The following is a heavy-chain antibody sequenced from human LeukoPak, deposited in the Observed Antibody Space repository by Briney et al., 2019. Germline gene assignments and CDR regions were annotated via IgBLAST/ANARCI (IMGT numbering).Heavy chain of an antibody. CDR1: GFTFSSYI. J-gene: IGHJ2*01. CDR3: KQKTAYEILTGSRRYFDL. Sequence: VGSLRLSCAASGFTFSSYIMNCVRQSPGKGLDWVSSISSSSSYIYYADAVKGRFTISSDNDKNSLYLQMNSLRAEETAVFFFKQKTAYEILTGSRRYFDLWGRGTLVTVSS. V-gene: IGHV3-21*01. D-gene: IGHD3-9*01. CDR2: ISSSSSYI.